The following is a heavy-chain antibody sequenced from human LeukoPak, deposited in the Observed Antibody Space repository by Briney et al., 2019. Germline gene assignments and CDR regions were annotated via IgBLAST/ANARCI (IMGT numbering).Heavy chain of an antibody. CDR2: ISSRGTNI. CDR1: GFSFSDNY. CDR3: ARDDTVRGIVMTY. V-gene: IGHV3-11*01. J-gene: IGHJ4*02. Sequence: GGSLRLSCAASGFSFSDNYMTWIRQTPGKGLEWVSYISSRGTNIYYADSVKGRFTISRDNAKNSLYLQMNGLRAEDTAVYYCARDDTVRGIVMTYWGQGTLVTVSS. D-gene: IGHD3-10*01.